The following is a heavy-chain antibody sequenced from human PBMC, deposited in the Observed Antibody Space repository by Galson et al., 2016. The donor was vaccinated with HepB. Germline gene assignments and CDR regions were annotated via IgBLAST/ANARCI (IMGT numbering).Heavy chain of an antibody. CDR3: ARDTYYFWDGFTSYAFDI. CDR2: VYSSGST. Sequence: LTCSVSGDSISSGAYYWSWIRPPAGRGLEWIGRVYSSGSTNYNPSLKSRATISVDTSKNQFSLRLSSVTAADTALYYCARDTYYFWDGFTSYAFDIWGQGRMVTVSS. CDR1: GDSISSGAYY. J-gene: IGHJ3*02. V-gene: IGHV4-61*02. D-gene: IGHD3-3*01.